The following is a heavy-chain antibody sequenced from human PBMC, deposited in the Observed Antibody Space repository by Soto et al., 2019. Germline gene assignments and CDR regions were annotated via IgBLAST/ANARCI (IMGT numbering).Heavy chain of an antibody. CDR2: ISSSSSYI. CDR3: ARASAEYFDWLTFFDY. D-gene: IGHD3-9*01. J-gene: IGHJ4*02. Sequence: GGSLRLSCAASGFTFSSYSMNWVRQAPGKGLEWVSSISSSSSYIYYADSVKGRFTISRDNAQNSLYLKMNSLRAEDTAVYYCARASAEYFDWLTFFDYWGQGTLVTVSS. CDR1: GFTFSSYS. V-gene: IGHV3-21*01.